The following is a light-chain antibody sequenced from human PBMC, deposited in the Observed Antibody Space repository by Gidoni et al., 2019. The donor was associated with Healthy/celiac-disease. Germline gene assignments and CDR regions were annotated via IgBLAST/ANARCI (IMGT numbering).Light chain of an antibody. CDR2: DAS. CDR1: QDISNY. J-gene: IGKJ4*01. CDR3: QQYDNLPLT. V-gene: IGKV1-33*01. Sequence: DIQTTQSPSSLSATVGDRVSITCQASQDISNYLNWYQQKPGKAPKLLIYDASNVATGVPSRFSGSGSGTDFTFTISRLQPEDIATYYCQQYDNLPLTFGGGTKVEIK.